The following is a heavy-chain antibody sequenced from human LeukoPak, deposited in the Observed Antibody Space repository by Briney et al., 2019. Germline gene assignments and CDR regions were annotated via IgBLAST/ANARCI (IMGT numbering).Heavy chain of an antibody. Sequence: GASVKVSCKASGGTFSSYAISWVRQAPGQGLEWMGRIIPILGIANYAQKFQGRVTITADKSTSTAYMELSSLRSEDTAVYYCARSLMGDYYYVDVWGKGTTVTVSS. CDR1: GGTFSSYA. D-gene: IGHD5-24*01. CDR2: IIPILGIA. CDR3: ARSLMGDYYYVDV. J-gene: IGHJ6*03. V-gene: IGHV1-69*04.